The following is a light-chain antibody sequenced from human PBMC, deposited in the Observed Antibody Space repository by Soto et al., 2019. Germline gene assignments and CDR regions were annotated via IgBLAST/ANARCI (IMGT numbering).Light chain of an antibody. Sequence: QSALTQPRSVSGSPGQSVTVSCTGTSRDVGIYNYVSWYQQRPGTAPKVMIYDVTKRPSGVPDRFSGSKSANTASLTISGLQAVDEADYYCCSYAGNYTLLFGGGTEVTVL. V-gene: IGLV2-11*01. CDR1: SRDVGIYNY. J-gene: IGLJ2*01. CDR3: CSYAGNYTLL. CDR2: DVT.